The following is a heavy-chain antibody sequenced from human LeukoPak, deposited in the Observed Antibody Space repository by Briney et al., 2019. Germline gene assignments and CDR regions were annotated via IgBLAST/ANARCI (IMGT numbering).Heavy chain of an antibody. CDR1: GGSISSYY. J-gene: IGHJ3*02. Sequence: SETLSLTCTVSGGSISSYYWSWIRQPPGKGLEWIGYIYYSGSTNYNPSPKSRVTISVDTSKNQFSLKLSSVTAADTAVYYCARHDRFRAFDIWGQGTMVTVSS. D-gene: IGHD3-22*01. CDR3: ARHDRFRAFDI. CDR2: IYYSGST. V-gene: IGHV4-59*08.